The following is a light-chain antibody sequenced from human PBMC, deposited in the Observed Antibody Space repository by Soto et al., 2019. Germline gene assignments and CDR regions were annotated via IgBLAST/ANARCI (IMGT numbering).Light chain of an antibody. CDR3: GSWDSSLSAYV. V-gene: IGLV1-51*01. CDR2: DDN. CDR1: SSNIGGNS. Sequence: QSVLTQPPSVSAAPGQKVTISCSGSSSNIGGNSVSWYQQLPGTAAKLLIYDDNNRPSGIPDRFSGSQSGTSDTLGITGFQTGDEADYYCGSWDSSLSAYVFGTGTKVTVL. J-gene: IGLJ1*01.